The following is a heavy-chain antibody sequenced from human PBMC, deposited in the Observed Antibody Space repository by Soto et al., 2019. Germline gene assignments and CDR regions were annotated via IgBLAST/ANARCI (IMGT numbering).Heavy chain of an antibody. J-gene: IGHJ6*02. CDR2: IYYSGNS. CDR3: AREISFLGSPLWYYGMDV. D-gene: IGHD3-16*01. Sequence: SSETLSLTCTVSGGSISNYYWNWIRQSPGMGLEWIGYIYYSGNSKYNPSLKSRVTISVDTSKNQFSLKLSSVTAADTAVYYCAREISFLGSPLWYYGMDVWDQGTTVTVSS. CDR1: GGSISNYY. V-gene: IGHV4-59*12.